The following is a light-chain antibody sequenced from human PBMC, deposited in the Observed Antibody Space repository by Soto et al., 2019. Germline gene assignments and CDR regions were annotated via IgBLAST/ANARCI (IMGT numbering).Light chain of an antibody. CDR2: DVS. CDR3: SSYTSSSTVV. V-gene: IGLV2-14*01. J-gene: IGLJ2*01. CDR1: SSDVGGYNY. Sequence: LTQPASVSGSPGQSITISCTGTSSDVGGYNYVSWYQQHPGKAPKLMIYDVSNRPSGVSNRFSGSKSGNTASLTISGLQAEDEADYYCSSYTSSSTVVFGGGTKVTVL.